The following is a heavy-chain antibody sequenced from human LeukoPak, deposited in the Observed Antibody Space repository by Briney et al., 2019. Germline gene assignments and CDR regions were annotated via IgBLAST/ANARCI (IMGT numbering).Heavy chain of an antibody. D-gene: IGHD3-10*01. CDR1: GFTFSAYW. CDR2: VDSGGSST. J-gene: IGHJ4*02. Sequence: GGSLRLSCAASGFTFSAYWMHWVRQAPGKGLVWVSRVDSGGSSTSYADSVKGRFTISRDNAKNTLYLQMNSLRAEDTAVYYCAKDVGSGSYYVNWGQGTLVTVSS. V-gene: IGHV3-74*01. CDR3: AKDVGSGSYYVN.